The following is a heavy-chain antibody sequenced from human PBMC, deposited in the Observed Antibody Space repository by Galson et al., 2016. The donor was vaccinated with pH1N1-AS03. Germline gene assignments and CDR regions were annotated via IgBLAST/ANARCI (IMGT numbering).Heavy chain of an antibody. CDR2: ISSGGGAI. CDR1: GFSLTDYY. CDR3: ATTDGYNSYFDY. J-gene: IGHJ4*02. Sequence: SLRLSCAASGFSLTDYYINWIRQAPGKGLEWVAHISSGGGAIFYADSVKGRFTTSRDNAKSSVYLQIHSLRADDTAVYYCATTDGYNSYFDYWGQRTLVTVSP. V-gene: IGHV3-11*01. D-gene: IGHD5-24*01.